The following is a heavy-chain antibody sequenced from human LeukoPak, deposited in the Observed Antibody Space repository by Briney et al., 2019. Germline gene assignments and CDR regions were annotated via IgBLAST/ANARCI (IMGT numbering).Heavy chain of an antibody. V-gene: IGHV3-30*18. CDR3: AKIAVAGKRGFDY. CDR1: GFTFSSYG. D-gene: IGHD6-19*01. Sequence: GGSLRLSCAASGFTFSSYGMHWVRQAPGKGLEWVAVISYDGSNKYYADSVKGQFTISRDNSKNTLYLQMNSLRAEDTAVYYCAKIAVAGKRGFDYWGQGTLVTVSS. CDR2: ISYDGSNK. J-gene: IGHJ4*02.